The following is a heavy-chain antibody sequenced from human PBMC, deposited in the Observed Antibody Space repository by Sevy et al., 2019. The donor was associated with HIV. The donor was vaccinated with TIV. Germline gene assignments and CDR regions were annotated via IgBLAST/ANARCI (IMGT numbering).Heavy chain of an antibody. J-gene: IGHJ4*02. Sequence: GGSLRLSCAASGFTFSSYSMNWVRQAPGKGLEWVSSISSSSSYIYYADSVKGRLTISRDNAKNSLYLQMNSLRAEDTAVYYCARGYCTGGVCSYIGGDFGYWGQGTLVTVSS. V-gene: IGHV3-21*01. CDR1: GFTFSSYS. CDR2: ISSSSSYI. D-gene: IGHD2-8*02. CDR3: ARGYCTGGVCSYIGGDFGY.